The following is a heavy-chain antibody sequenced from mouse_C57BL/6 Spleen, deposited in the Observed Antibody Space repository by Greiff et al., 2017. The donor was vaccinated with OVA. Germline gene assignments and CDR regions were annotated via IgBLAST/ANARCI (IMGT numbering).Heavy chain of an antibody. J-gene: IGHJ2*01. D-gene: IGHD3-1*01. CDR2: IYPGDGDT. CDR3: ARPLGDY. V-gene: IGHV1-82*01. CDR1: GYAFSSSW. Sequence: QVQLKESGPELVKPGASVKISCKASGYAFSSSWMNWVKQRPGKGLEWIGRIYPGDGDTNYNGKFKGKATLTADKSSSTAYMQLSSLTSEDSAVYFCARPLGDYWGQGTTLTVSS.